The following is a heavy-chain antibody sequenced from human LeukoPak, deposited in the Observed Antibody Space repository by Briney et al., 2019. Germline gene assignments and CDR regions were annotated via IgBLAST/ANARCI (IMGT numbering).Heavy chain of an antibody. V-gene: IGHV4-30-2*01. J-gene: IGHJ4*02. CDR2: IYHSGST. Sequence: PSQTLSLTCAVSGGSISSGGYSWSWIRQPPGKGLEGIAYIYHSGSTYYNPSLKSRVTISVDRSKNQFSLKLSSVTAADTAVYYCASYSSSWYDDYWGQGTLVTVSS. D-gene: IGHD6-13*01. CDR3: ASYSSSWYDDY. CDR1: GGSISSGGYS.